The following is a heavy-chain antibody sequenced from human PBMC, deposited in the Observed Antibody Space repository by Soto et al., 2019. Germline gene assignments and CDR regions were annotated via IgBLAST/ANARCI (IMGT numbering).Heavy chain of an antibody. CDR3: ARSPVVPAAIVGWLDH. D-gene: IGHD2-2*01. CDR2: ISSSSSTI. J-gene: IGHJ5*02. V-gene: IGHV3-48*02. CDR1: GFTFSSYS. Sequence: PGGSLRLSCAASGFTFSSYSMNWVRQAPGKGLEWVSYISSSSSTIYYADSVKGRFTISRDNAKNSLYLQMNSLRDEDTAVYYCARSPVVPAAIVGWLDHGGQGTLVTVSS.